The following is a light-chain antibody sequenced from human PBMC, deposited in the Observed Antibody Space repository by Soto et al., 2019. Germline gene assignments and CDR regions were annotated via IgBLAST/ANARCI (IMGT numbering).Light chain of an antibody. CDR1: QTVSRN. V-gene: IGKV3-15*01. J-gene: IGKJ5*01. Sequence: VMTQSPDTLSVSTGERATLSCRASQTVSRNLAWYQQRPGQAPRLLIYDISNRATGVPARFSGSGSETEFTLTIRSLQSEDFAVYFCQQYNNWPSFGQGTRLEI. CDR3: QQYNNWPS. CDR2: DIS.